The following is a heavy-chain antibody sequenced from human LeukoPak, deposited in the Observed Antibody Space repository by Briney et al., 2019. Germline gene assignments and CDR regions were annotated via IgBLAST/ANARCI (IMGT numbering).Heavy chain of an antibody. J-gene: IGHJ4*02. CDR1: GYTFTSYG. V-gene: IGHV1-18*01. CDR2: ISAYKGNT. Sequence: GASVKVSCKASGYTFTSYGISCVRQAPGQGLEWMGWISAYKGNTNYAQKLQGRVTMTTDTSTSTAYMELRSLRSDDTAVYYCARGLIRFLGWDGQYYFDYWGQGTLVTVSS. CDR3: ARGLIRFLGWDGQYYFDY. D-gene: IGHD3-3*01.